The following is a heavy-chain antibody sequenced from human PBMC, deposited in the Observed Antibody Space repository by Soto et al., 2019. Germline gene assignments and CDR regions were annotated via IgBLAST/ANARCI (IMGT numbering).Heavy chain of an antibody. D-gene: IGHD1-26*01. CDR2: IKPIGGTT. V-gene: IGHV1-46*01. J-gene: IGHJ5*01. CDR1: GYNFTNYW. Sequence: QVQLVQSGAEVKKPGASVGVSCTTSGYNFTNYWMHWVRQAPGQGLEWMGIIKPIGGTTTYAQQFQGRFTMTRGTSTSTVYMELNSLRSDDTAIYYCARESGSFDSWGQGTLVTVSS. CDR3: ARESGSFDS.